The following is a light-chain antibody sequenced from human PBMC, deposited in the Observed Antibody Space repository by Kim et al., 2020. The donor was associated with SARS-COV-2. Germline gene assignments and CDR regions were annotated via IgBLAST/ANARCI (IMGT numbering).Light chain of an antibody. CDR3: QQYHSSPLT. CDR1: QSLNNC. V-gene: IGKV1-5*03. J-gene: IGKJ4*01. CDR2: NAS. Sequence: VSVGDRVTITCRASQSLNNCLSWYQQKPGKPPRLLIYNASTLQIGVPSGFSGSGSGTEFTLTIGSLQPDDFATYYCQQYHSSPLTFGGGTKVDIK.